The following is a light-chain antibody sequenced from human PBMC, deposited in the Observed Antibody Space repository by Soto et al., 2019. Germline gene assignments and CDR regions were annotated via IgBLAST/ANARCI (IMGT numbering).Light chain of an antibody. CDR1: QRVSNN. Sequence: EVVMTQSPVTLSVSPGERATLSCRASQRVSNNLAWYQQKPGQAPRLLIYGASTRATGIPARFSGSGSGTEFTLTISSLQSEDFAVYYCQQYDNWLSFGGGTKVEIK. V-gene: IGKV3-15*01. CDR3: QQYDNWLS. CDR2: GAS. J-gene: IGKJ4*01.